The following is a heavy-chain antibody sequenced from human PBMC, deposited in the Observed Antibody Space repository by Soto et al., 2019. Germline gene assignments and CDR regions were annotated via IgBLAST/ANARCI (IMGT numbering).Heavy chain of an antibody. CDR3: AIDPRGIAVASYNWFDP. D-gene: IGHD6-19*01. CDR1: GGTFSSYT. J-gene: IGHJ5*02. Sequence: SVKVSCKASGGTFSSYTISWVRQAPGQGLEWMGRIIPILGIANYAQKFQGRVTITADKSTSTAYMELSSLRSEDTAVYYCAIDPRGIAVASYNWFDPWGEGTLVTVSS. V-gene: IGHV1-69*04. CDR2: IIPILGIA.